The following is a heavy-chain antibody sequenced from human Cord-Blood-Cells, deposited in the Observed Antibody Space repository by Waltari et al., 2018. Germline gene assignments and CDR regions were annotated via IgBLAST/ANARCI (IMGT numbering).Heavy chain of an antibody. V-gene: IGHV3-53*01. J-gene: IGHJ2*01. CDR2: IYSGGST. CDR3: ARDHTYLGLEWYFDL. Sequence: EVQLVESAGGLIQPAGSLRPTRAASGFPVSSTYSSWARPAPGKGLEWVSVIYSGGSTYYADSVKGRFTISRDNSKNTLYLQMNSLRAEDTAVYYCARDHTYLGLEWYFDLWGRGTLVTVSS. D-gene: IGHD7-27*01. CDR1: GFPVSSTY.